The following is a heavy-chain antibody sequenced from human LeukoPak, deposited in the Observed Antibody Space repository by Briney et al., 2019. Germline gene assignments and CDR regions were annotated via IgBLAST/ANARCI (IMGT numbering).Heavy chain of an antibody. CDR2: ITDSGINT. J-gene: IGHJ4*02. CDR3: AKGTLGSCSGASCYPLDY. V-gene: IGHV3-23*01. D-gene: IGHD2-15*01. Sequence: QPGGSLRLSCAASGFTFSSYAMARVRQAPVKGLEWVSVITDSGINTYYTDSVKGRFTISRDNSKNTLYLQMNSLRAEDTAVYYCAKGTLGSCSGASCYPLDYWGQGTLVTVSS. CDR1: GFTFSSYA.